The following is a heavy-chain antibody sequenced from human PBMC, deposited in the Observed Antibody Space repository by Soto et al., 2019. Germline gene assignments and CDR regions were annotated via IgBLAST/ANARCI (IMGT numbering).Heavy chain of an antibody. J-gene: IGHJ6*02. CDR1: GYTFTGYY. CDR3: ARESLVVVADYYYYYGMGV. V-gene: IGHV1-2*02. CDR2: INPNSGGT. Sequence: ASVKVSCKASGYTFTGYYMRWVRQAPGQGLEWMGWINPNSGGTNYAQKFQGRVTMTRDTSISTAYMELSRLRSDDTAVYYCARESLVVVADYYYYYGMGVWGQGTTVTVSS. D-gene: IGHD2-15*01.